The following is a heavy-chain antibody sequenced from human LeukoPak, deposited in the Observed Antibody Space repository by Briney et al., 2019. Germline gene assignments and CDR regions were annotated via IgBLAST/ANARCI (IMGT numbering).Heavy chain of an antibody. D-gene: IGHD6-13*01. CDR1: GFTFSSYS. CDR3: ARDGVGMWIAAAGEQSTLDAFDI. CDR2: ISSSSSYI. J-gene: IGHJ3*02. V-gene: IGHV3-21*01. Sequence: PGGSLRLSCAASGFTFSSYSMNWVRQAPGKGLEWVSSISSSSSYIYYADSVKGRFTTSRDNAKNSLYLQMNSLRAEDTAVYYCARDGVGMWIAAAGEQSTLDAFDIWGQGTMVTVSS.